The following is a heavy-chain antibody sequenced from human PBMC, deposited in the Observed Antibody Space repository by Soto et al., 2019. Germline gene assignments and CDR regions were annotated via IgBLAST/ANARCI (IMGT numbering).Heavy chain of an antibody. V-gene: IGHV3-23*01. Sequence: GGSLRLSCAASGFIFSSYAMSWVRQAPGKGLGWVSGISGRGTSTYYADSVKGRFTITRDNSKNTLYLQMKSLRAEDTAVYYCAKEGGDFGRGYYDYYYYYMDVWGKGTTVTVS. CDR1: GFIFSSYA. CDR2: ISGRGTST. D-gene: IGHD3-3*01. J-gene: IGHJ6*03. CDR3: AKEGGDFGRGYYDYYYYYMDV.